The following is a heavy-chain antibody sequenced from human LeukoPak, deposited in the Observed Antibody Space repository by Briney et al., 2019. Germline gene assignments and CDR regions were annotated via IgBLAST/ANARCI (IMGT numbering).Heavy chain of an antibody. V-gene: IGHV1-8*01. CDR1: GYTFTSYD. D-gene: IGHD6-19*01. CDR2: MNPNSGNT. J-gene: IGHJ4*02. Sequence: ASVKVSCKASGYTFTSYDINWVRQATGQGVEWMGWMNPNSGNTGYAQKFEGRVTMTRNTSISTAYMELSSLRSEDTAVYYCARSRRRLHSSGWFPLGYWGQGTLVTVSS. CDR3: ARSRRRLHSSGWFPLGY.